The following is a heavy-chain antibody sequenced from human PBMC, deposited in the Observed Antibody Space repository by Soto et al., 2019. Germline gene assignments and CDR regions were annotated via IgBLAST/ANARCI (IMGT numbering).Heavy chain of an antibody. CDR2: ISSISSTI. V-gene: IGHV3-48*01. CDR3: ARFPPFGVVPGFDY. D-gene: IGHD3-3*01. CDR1: GFTFSSYS. J-gene: IGHJ4*02. Sequence: EVQLVESGGGLVQPGGSLRLSCAASGFTFSSYSMNWVRQAPGKGLEWVSYISSISSTIYYADSVKGRFTISRDNAKNSLYLQMNSLRAEDTAVYYCARFPPFGVVPGFDYWGQGNRVTVSS.